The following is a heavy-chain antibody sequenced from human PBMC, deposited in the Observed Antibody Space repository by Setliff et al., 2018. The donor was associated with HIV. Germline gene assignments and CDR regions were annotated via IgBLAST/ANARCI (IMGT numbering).Heavy chain of an antibody. D-gene: IGHD2-2*01. CDR2: IHSGGST. CDR3: AQVLEYCDSSTCYGGVDY. Sequence: SETLSLTCSVSGASITSGGHHWTWIRQHPERGLEWIGHIHSGGSTFYNPSLKSRLIISLDTSENQFSLKLDSVTAADTAIYYCAQVLEYCDSSTCYGGVDYWGQGTLVTVSS. CDR1: GASITSGGHH. V-gene: IGHV4-31*03. J-gene: IGHJ4*02.